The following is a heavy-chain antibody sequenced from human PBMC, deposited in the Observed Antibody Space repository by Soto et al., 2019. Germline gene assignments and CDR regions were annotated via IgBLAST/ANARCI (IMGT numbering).Heavy chain of an antibody. CDR3: ARDPSGSDWLYYFDY. V-gene: IGHV3-48*02. J-gene: IGHJ4*02. CDR2: ISSSGSTK. CDR1: GFTFSNYT. Sequence: GGSLRVSCAAFGFTFSNYTMNWVRQAPGKGLEWVSYISSSGSTKYYADAVKGRFTISRDNAKNSLYLQMNSLRDDDTAVYYCARDPSGSDWLYYFDYWGQGTLVTVSS. D-gene: IGHD6-19*01.